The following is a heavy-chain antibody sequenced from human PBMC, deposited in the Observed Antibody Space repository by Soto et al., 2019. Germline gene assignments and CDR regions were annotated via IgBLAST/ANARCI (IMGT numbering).Heavy chain of an antibody. CDR1: GFSISSDSY. V-gene: IGHV4-38-2*01. Sequence: PSEALSLTCAVSGFSISSDSYWGWMRQSPGKGLEWIGTLSHSGRTFYNPSLKSRVTISADTTKNQFSLSLTSVTAADTAVYYCGHLKTDTEVTPAPPLFDSWGQGTLVTSPQ. CDR2: LSHSGRT. D-gene: IGHD2-2*01. J-gene: IGHJ4*02. CDR3: GHLKTDTEVTPAPPLFDS.